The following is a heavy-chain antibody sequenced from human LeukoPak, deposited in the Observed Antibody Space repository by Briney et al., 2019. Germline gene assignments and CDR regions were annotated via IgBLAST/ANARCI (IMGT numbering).Heavy chain of an antibody. CDR2: ISRTSAYI. J-gene: IGHJ4*02. D-gene: IGHD2-8*02. Sequence: GGSLRPSCAASGFTFSDYAMKWVRQAPGKGLEWVSAISRTSAYIYYSDSVRGRFTISRDNAKNSVYLQMDSLRAEDTAVYYCARDERRYCPDSSCYPGGYWGQGTLVTVSS. CDR1: GFTFSDYA. CDR3: ARDERRYCPDSSCYPGGY. V-gene: IGHV3-21*01.